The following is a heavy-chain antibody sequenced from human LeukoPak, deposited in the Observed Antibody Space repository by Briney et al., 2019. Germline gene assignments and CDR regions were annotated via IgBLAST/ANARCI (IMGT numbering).Heavy chain of an antibody. J-gene: IGHJ4*02. V-gene: IGHV3-30*18. CDR3: AKVRWDNSGWYYLDN. CDR1: GFTFSSYG. D-gene: IGHD6-19*01. CDR2: ISYDGSNK. Sequence: GGSLRLSCAASGFTFSSYGMHWVRQAPGKGLEWVAGISYDGSNKYYADSVKGRFTISRDNSKNTLYLQMNSLTDEDTAVYYCAKVRWDNSGWYYLDNWGQGTLVTVSS.